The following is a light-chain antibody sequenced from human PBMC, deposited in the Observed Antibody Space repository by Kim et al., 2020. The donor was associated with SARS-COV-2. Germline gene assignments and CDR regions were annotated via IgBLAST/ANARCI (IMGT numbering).Light chain of an antibody. J-gene: IGLJ3*02. CDR1: RRCVGCYNY. Sequence: SITLAWPGTRRCVGCYNYVSWYQPPPGKAPKLQFYDVSNWPSGVSNRFSGSKSGNTASLTISGLQAEDEADYYCSSYTSSSTLGVFGGGTQLTVL. CDR3: SSYTSSSTLGV. V-gene: IGLV2-14*03. CDR2: DVS.